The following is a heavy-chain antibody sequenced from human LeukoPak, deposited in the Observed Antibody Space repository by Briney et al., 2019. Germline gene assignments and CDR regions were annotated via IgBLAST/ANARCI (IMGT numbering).Heavy chain of an antibody. CDR3: AKDRMRVWFGELSPPDFDY. Sequence: PGGSLRLSCAASGFTFSSYAMSLVRQAPGKGLEWVSAISGSGGSTYYADSVKGRFTISRDNSKNTLYLQMNSLRAEDTAVYYCAKDRMRVWFGELSPPDFDYWGQGTLVTVSS. CDR1: GFTFSSYA. D-gene: IGHD3-10*01. J-gene: IGHJ4*02. CDR2: ISGSGGST. V-gene: IGHV3-23*01.